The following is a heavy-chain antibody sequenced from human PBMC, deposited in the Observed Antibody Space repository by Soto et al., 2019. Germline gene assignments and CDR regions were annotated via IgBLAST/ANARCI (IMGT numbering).Heavy chain of an antibody. J-gene: IGHJ6*02. CDR1: GGSISSSSYY. CDR2: IYYSGST. CDR3: ASFVPGGGSWYRLPYYYYGMDV. Sequence: PSETLSLTCTVSGGSISSSSYYWSWIRQPPGKGLEWIGYIYYSGSTNYNPSLKSRVTISVDTSKNQFSLKLSSVTAADTAVYYCASFVPGGGSWYRLPYYYYGMDVWGQGTTVTVSS. D-gene: IGHD6-13*01. V-gene: IGHV4-61*05.